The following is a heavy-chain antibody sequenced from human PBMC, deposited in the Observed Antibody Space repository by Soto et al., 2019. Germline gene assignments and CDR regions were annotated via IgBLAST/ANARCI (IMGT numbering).Heavy chain of an antibody. V-gene: IGHV4-39*01. CDR1: GGSISSSSYY. CDR2: IYYSGST. D-gene: IGHD3-10*01. Sequence: QLQLQESGPGLVKPSETLSLTCTVSGGSISSSSYYWGWIRQPPGKGLEWIGSIYYSGSTYYNPSLKSRVTISVDTPKNQFSLKLSSVTAADTAVYYCASRRKHYYGSGSYYIRGFDYWGQGTLVTVSS. J-gene: IGHJ4*02. CDR3: ASRRKHYYGSGSYYIRGFDY.